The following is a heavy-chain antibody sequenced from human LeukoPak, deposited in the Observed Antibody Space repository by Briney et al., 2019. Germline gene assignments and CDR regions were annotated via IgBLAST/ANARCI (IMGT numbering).Heavy chain of an antibody. CDR3: ARYNSMFRGVTTSDS. CDR1: GYTFTNYG. CDR2: NSAYNGNT. V-gene: IGHV1-18*01. D-gene: IGHD3-10*01. Sequence: ASVKVSCKASGYTFTNYGFSWVRQAPGQGLEWMGNSAYNGNTNYAQKFQDRVTMTTDTSTSTAYMELRSLKSDDTAVYYCARYNSMFRGVTTSDSWGRGTLVTVSS. J-gene: IGHJ4*02.